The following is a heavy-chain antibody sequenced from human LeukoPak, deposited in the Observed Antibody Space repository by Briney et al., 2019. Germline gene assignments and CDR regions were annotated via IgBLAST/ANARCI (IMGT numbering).Heavy chain of an antibody. J-gene: IGHJ6*02. CDR1: GGSFSGYY. Sequence: SETLSLTCAVYGGSFSGYYWSWIRQPPGKGLEWIGEINHSGSTNYNPSLKSRVTISVDTSKNQFSLKLSSVTAADTAVYYCARERPAPPRHSNGLSSMDVWGQGTTVTVSS. CDR3: ARERPAPPRHSNGLSSMDV. CDR2: INHSGST. D-gene: IGHD6-25*01. V-gene: IGHV4-34*01.